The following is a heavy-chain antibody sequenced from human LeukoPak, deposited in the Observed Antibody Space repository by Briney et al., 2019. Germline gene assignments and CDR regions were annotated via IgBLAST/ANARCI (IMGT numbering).Heavy chain of an antibody. CDR3: AKDESYYYGSGTSGMDV. J-gene: IGHJ6*02. D-gene: IGHD3-10*01. Sequence: GGSLRLSCIASGFTLSSYAKRWVRQVPGKGLEWLSGISGSGGSTYYADSVKGRFTISRDNSKNTLYLQMNSLRAEDTAVYYCAKDESYYYGSGTSGMDVWGQGTTVTVSS. CDR1: GFTLSSYA. V-gene: IGHV3-23*01. CDR2: ISGSGGST.